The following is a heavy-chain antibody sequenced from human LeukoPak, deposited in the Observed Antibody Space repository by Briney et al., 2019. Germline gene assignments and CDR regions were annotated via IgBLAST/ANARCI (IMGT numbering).Heavy chain of an antibody. V-gene: IGHV4-61*02. D-gene: IGHD5-12*01. CDR3: AREHSGYDRADS. J-gene: IGHJ4*02. CDR2: IYTTGST. Sequence: PSETLSLTCIVSGGSISSGDYYWSWIRQPAGKGLEWIGRIYTTGSTNYKPSLKSRVTMSIDTSKNQFSLRLSSVTAADTAVYFCAREHSGYDRADSWGQGTLVTVSS. CDR1: GGSISSGDYY.